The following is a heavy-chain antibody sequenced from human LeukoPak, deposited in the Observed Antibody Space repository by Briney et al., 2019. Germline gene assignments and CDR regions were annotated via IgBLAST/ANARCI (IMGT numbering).Heavy chain of an antibody. CDR3: VEGGIAPLNWFDP. V-gene: IGHV1-69*06. CDR1: GGTFSSYA. D-gene: IGHD6-13*01. CDR2: IIPIFGTA. Sequence: SVKVSCKASGGTFSSYAISWVRQAPGQGLEWMGGIIPIFGTANYAQKFQGRVTITADKSTSTAYMELSSLRSEDTAVYYCVEGGIAPLNWFDPWGQGTLVTVSS. J-gene: IGHJ5*02.